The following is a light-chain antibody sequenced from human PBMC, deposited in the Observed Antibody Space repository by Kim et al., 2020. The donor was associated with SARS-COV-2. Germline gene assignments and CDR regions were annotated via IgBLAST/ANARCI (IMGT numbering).Light chain of an antibody. CDR2: GAS. V-gene: IGKV1-9*01. CDR3: QQLSRYPLP. CDR1: QGITSY. J-gene: IGKJ4*01. Sequence: EPVGGGVTITGRASQGITSYLAWFQQKPGKAPKLLIYGASTLHSGVPSRFSGSGSGTEFTLTISSLQPEDSATYYCQQLSRYPLPFGGGTKVDIK.